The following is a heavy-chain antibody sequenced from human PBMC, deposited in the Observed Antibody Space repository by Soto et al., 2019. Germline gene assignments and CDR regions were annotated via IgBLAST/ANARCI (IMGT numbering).Heavy chain of an antibody. CDR3: ARTILTTVTMGFDY. CDR2: IYYSGST. J-gene: IGHJ4*02. Sequence: QVQLQESGPGLVKPSQTLSLTCTVSGGSISSGGYYWSWIRQHPGKGLEWIGYIYYSGSTYYNPSLKRRVTISVDTSKNQFSLKLSSVTAADTAVYYCARTILTTVTMGFDYWGQGTLVTVSS. D-gene: IGHD4-17*01. CDR1: GGSISSGGYY. V-gene: IGHV4-31*03.